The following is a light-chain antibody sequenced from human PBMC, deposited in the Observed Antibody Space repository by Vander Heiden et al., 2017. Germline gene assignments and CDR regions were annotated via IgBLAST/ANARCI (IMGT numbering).Light chain of an antibody. CDR1: QSTSSW. V-gene: IGKV1-5*03. CDR2: KAS. Sequence: DIQMTRSPSTLSASVGDRVTITCRASQSTSSWLAWYQQKPGKAPKLLIYKASSLESGVPSRFSGSGSGTEFTLTISSLQPDDFATYYCQQYNSYSRYTFGQGTKLEIK. CDR3: QQYNSYSRYT. J-gene: IGKJ2*01.